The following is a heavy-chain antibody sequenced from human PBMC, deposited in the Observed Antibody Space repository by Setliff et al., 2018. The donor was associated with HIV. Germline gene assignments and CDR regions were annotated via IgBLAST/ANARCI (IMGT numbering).Heavy chain of an antibody. CDR1: GGTFSSYI. D-gene: IGHD5-18*01. J-gene: IGHJ6*03. CDR2: FDPEDGET. Sequence: ASVKVSCKASGGTFSSYIINWVRQAPGQGLEWMGGFDPEDGETIYAQKLQGRVTMTTDTSTSTAYMELRSLRSDDTAVYYCARRGDSYGLDPIYYYYYYMDVWGKGTTVTVSS. V-gene: IGHV1-18*01. CDR3: ARRGDSYGLDPIYYYYYYMDV.